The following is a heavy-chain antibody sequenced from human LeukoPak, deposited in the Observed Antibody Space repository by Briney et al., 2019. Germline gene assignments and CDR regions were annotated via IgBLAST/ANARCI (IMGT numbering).Heavy chain of an antibody. CDR1: GFTFSSYG. V-gene: IGHV3-30*02. CDR2: IRYDGSNK. CDR3: AKVGYDILTGYYGLDY. Sequence: PGGSLRLSCAAPGFTFSSYGMHWVRQAPGKGLEWVAFIRYDGSNKYYADSVKGRFTISRDNSKNTLYLQMNSLRAEDTAVYYCAKVGYDILTGYYGLDYWGQGTLVTVSS. J-gene: IGHJ4*02. D-gene: IGHD3-9*01.